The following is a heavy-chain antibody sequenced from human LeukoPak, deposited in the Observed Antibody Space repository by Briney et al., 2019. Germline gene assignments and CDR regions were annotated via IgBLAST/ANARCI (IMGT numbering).Heavy chain of an antibody. Sequence: SETLSLTCTVSGGSISSSSSYWGWIRQPPGKGLEWIGSIYYSGSTSYNPSLKSRVTISLDTSKNKFSLKLSSVTAADTAVYYCARDRYDFWSGYLIFDYWGQGTLVTVSS. D-gene: IGHD3-3*01. V-gene: IGHV4-39*07. J-gene: IGHJ4*02. CDR1: GGSISSSSSY. CDR3: ARDRYDFWSGYLIFDY. CDR2: IYYSGST.